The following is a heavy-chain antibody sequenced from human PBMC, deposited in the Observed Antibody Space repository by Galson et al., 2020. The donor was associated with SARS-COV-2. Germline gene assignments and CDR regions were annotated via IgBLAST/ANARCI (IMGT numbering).Heavy chain of an antibody. CDR3: AKEDQVLNWYCGL. Sequence: GGSLRLSCVASGFIFSPYGMSWVRQAPGKGLEWVSAITDSGSSTYYGDSVKGRFTISRDNSKNILYLQMNSLRVDDTAIYYCAKEDQVLNWYCGLWGRGTLVTVSS. J-gene: IGHJ2*01. CDR2: ITDSGSST. D-gene: IGHD2-2*01. CDR1: GFIFSPYG. V-gene: IGHV3-23*01.